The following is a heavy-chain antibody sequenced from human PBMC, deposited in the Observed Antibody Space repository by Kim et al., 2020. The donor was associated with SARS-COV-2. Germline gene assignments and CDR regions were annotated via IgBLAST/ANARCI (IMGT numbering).Heavy chain of an antibody. CDR2: RKK. D-gene: IGHD3-10*01. CDR3: AKDTPLYYF. V-gene: IGHV3-33*06. J-gene: IGHJ3*01. Sequence: RKKYYTNPVKCRVTIPKDNSKNTLYLQMNSLRAEDTAVYYCAKDTPLYYFWGQGTMVTVSS.